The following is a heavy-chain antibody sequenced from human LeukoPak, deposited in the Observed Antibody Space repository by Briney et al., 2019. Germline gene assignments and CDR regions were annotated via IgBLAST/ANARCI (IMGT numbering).Heavy chain of an antibody. D-gene: IGHD3-10*01. Sequence: GESLKISCKGSGYSFTSYWISWVRQMPGKGLEWMGRIDPSDSYTNYSPSFQGHVTISADKSISTAYLQWSSLKASDTAMCYCARHGYYGSGSYYNVHYGMDVWGKGTTVTVSS. CDR1: GYSFTSYW. CDR3: ARHGYYGSGSYYNVHYGMDV. CDR2: IDPSDSYT. J-gene: IGHJ6*04. V-gene: IGHV5-10-1*01.